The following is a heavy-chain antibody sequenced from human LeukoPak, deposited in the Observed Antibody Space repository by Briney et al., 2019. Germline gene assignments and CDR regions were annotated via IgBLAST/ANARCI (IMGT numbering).Heavy chain of an antibody. V-gene: IGHV4-39*01. J-gene: IGHJ4*02. CDR1: GGSISSTIYY. CDR3: ARRTITGTTGGDY. D-gene: IGHD1-7*01. CDR2: IYYSGST. Sequence: PSETLSLTCTVSGGSISSTIYYWGWIRQPPGKGLEWIGSIYYSGSTYYNPSLKSRVTISVDTSKNQFSLKLNSVTAADTAVYYCARRTITGTTGGDYWGQGTLVTVSS.